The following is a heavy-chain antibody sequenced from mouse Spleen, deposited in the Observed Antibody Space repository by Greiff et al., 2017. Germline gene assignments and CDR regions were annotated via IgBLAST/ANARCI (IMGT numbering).Heavy chain of an antibody. CDR3: ARITVKRAWFAY. D-gene: IGHD1-1*01. J-gene: IGHJ3*01. CDR2: ISSGGSYT. CDR1: GFTFSSYA. Sequence: VQLKQSGGGLVKPGGSLKLSCAASGFTFSSYAMSWVRQTPEKRLEWVATISSGGSYTYYPDSVKGRFTISRDNAKNTLYLQMSSLRSEDTAMYYCARITVKRAWFAYWGQGTLVTVSA. V-gene: IGHV5-9-3*01.